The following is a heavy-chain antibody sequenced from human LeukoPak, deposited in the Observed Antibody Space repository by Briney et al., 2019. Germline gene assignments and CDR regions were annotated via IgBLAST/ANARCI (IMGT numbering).Heavy chain of an antibody. D-gene: IGHD2-2*01. J-gene: IGHJ3*02. CDR3: ARELGYCSSTSCYTDAFDI. CDR1: GGSISSSSYY. Sequence: PSEALSLTCTVSGGSISSSSYYWGWIRQPPGKGLEWIGSIYYSGSTYYNPSLKSRVTISVDTSKNQFSLKLSSVTAADTAVYYCARELGYCSSTSCYTDAFDIWGQGTMVTVSS. V-gene: IGHV4-39*07. CDR2: IYYSGST.